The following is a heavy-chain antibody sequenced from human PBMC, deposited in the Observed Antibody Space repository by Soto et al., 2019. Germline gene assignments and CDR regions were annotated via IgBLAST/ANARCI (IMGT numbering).Heavy chain of an antibody. CDR1: GGSISSGGYS. Sequence: PSETLSLTCAVSGGSISSGGYSWSWIRHPTGKGLEWIGYIYHSGSTNYNPSLKSRVTITVDTSKNQFSLKLSSVTAADTAVYYCAGADYYGSGSYYNRKYYYYYYGMDVWGQGTTVTVSS. CDR3: AGADYYGSGSYYNRKYYYYYYGMDV. J-gene: IGHJ6*02. V-gene: IGHV4-30-2*02. CDR2: IYHSGST. D-gene: IGHD3-10*01.